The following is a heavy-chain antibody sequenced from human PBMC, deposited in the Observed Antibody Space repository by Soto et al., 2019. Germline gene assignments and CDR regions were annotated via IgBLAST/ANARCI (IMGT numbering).Heavy chain of an antibody. J-gene: IGHJ4*02. CDR2: THYRSKWYN. Sequence: SQTLSLTCAISGDTVSSNSAAWNWIRQSPSRGLEWLGRTHYRSKWYNDYAASVKSRITINPDTSKNHFSLHLNSVTPEDTAVYSCGRSLRGPVDNYFDSWGQGXLVTVHS. CDR3: GRSLRGPVDNYFDS. D-gene: IGHD2-15*01. CDR1: GDTVSSNSAA. V-gene: IGHV6-1*01.